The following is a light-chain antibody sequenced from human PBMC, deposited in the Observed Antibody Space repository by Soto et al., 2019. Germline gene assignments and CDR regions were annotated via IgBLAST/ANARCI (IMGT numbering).Light chain of an antibody. J-gene: IGLJ2*01. CDR1: SSDIGRYNF. V-gene: IGLV2-14*03. Sequence: QSALTQPASVSGSPGQSITISCTGTSSDIGRYNFVSWYQQHPGKAPKLMIYDVSDRPSGVSNRFSGSKSGNTASLTISGLQAEDEADYSCASYISSTTLDVVFGGGTKLTVL. CDR3: ASYISSTTLDVV. CDR2: DVS.